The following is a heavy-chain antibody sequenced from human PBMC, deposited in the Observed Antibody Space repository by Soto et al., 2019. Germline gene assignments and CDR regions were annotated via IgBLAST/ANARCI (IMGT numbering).Heavy chain of an antibody. D-gene: IGHD2-21*01. CDR3: AKDVVPYYYYYYMDV. J-gene: IGHJ6*03. V-gene: IGHV3-30*18. CDR2: ISYDGSNK. Sequence: GESLKISCAASGFTFSSYGMHWVRQAPGKGLEWVAVISYDGSNKYYADSVKGRFTISRDNSKNTLYLQMNSLRAEDTALYYCAKDVVPYYYYYYMDVWGKGTTVTVSS. CDR1: GFTFSSYG.